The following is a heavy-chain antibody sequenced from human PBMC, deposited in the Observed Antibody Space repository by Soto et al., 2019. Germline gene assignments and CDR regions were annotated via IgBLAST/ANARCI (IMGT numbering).Heavy chain of an antibody. CDR2: ISYDGSNK. Sequence: GGSLRLSCAAYVFIFSSDAMHWVRQAPGKGLEWVAVISYDGSNKYYADSVKGRFTISRDNSKNTLYLQMNSLRAEDTAVYYCARTPRGQWELPYYYYGMDVWGQGSTVTVSS. J-gene: IGHJ6*02. CDR3: ARTPRGQWELPYYYYGMDV. CDR1: VFIFSSDA. V-gene: IGHV3-30-3*01. D-gene: IGHD1-26*01.